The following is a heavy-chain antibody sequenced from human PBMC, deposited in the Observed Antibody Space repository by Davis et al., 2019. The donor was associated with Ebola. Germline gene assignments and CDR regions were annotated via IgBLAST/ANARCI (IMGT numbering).Heavy chain of an antibody. CDR1: DYTFNNYG. V-gene: IGHV1-18*01. J-gene: IGHJ4*02. D-gene: IGHD1-1*01. Sequence: ASVKVSCKASDYTFNNYGISWVRQAPGQGLEWMGWINPHNGNTNHAQNVQGRVTMTTDTSTSTAYMEVGSLKSDDTAVYYCARAQFPTTSDHWGQGTLVTVSS. CDR2: INPHNGNT. CDR3: ARAQFPTTSDH.